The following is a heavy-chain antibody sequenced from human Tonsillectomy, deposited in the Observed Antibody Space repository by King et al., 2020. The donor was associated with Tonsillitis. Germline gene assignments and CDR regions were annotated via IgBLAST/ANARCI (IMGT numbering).Heavy chain of an antibody. Sequence: VQLVESGGGLVQPGGSLRLSCAASGFTFSSYAMSWVRQAPGKGLEWVSAIMGRGGSTYYADSVKGRFTISRENSKNTLYLQMNSLRAEETAVYYCAKGERGVVVPAAMDYWGQGSLVTVSS. CDR3: AKGERGVVVPAAMDY. D-gene: IGHD2-2*01. CDR2: IMGRGGST. J-gene: IGHJ4*02. V-gene: IGHV3-23*04. CDR1: GFTFSSYA.